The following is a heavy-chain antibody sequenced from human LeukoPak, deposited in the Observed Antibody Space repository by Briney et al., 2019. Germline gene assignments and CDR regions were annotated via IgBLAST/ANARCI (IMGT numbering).Heavy chain of an antibody. CDR1: GGSFSGYY. CDR3: ARGYYYDSSGYYFGY. V-gene: IGHV4-34*01. D-gene: IGHD3-22*01. J-gene: IGHJ4*02. Sequence: SETLPLTCAVYGGSFSGYYWSWIRQPPGKGLEWIGEINHSGSTNYNPSLKSRVTISVDTSKNQFSLKLSSVTAADTAVYYCARGYYYDSSGYYFGYWGQGTLVTVSS. CDR2: INHSGST.